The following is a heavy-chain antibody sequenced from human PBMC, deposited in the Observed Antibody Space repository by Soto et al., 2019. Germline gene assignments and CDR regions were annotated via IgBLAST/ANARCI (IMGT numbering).Heavy chain of an antibody. Sequence: ASVKVSCKASGYTFTSYGISWVRQAPGQGLEWMGRISAYNGNTNYAQKHQGRVTMTTDTSTSTAYMELRSLRSDDTAVYYCARDRIGYCSGGSCWGGDAFDIWGQGTMVTVSS. CDR3: ARDRIGYCSGGSCWGGDAFDI. V-gene: IGHV1-18*01. D-gene: IGHD2-15*01. CDR1: GYTFTSYG. J-gene: IGHJ3*02. CDR2: ISAYNGNT.